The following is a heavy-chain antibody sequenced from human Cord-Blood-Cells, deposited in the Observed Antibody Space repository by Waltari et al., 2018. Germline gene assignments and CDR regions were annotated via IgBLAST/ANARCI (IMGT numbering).Heavy chain of an antibody. Sequence: QVQLVQSGAEVKKPGASVKVSCKASGYTFTSYDINWGRQATAQGLEGMGWMNPNSGNTGYAQKFQCRVTMTRNTSISTAYMELSSLRSEDTAVYYCARDHMVRGVIIPVPYYYGMDVWGQGTTVTVSS. D-gene: IGHD3-10*01. CDR1: GYTFTSYD. CDR2: MNPNSGNT. V-gene: IGHV1-8*01. J-gene: IGHJ6*02. CDR3: ARDHMVRGVIIPVPYYYGMDV.